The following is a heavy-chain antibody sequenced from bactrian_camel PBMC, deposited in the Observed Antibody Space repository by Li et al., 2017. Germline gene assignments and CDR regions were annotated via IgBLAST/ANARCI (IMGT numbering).Heavy chain of an antibody. V-gene: IGHV3S1*01. CDR1: LYIYSSYC. D-gene: IGHD3*01. Sequence: QVQLVESGGDSVQAGGSLRLSCEISLYIYSSYCMGWFRQAPGEEREAVAAHYTGTATTYIVDSVKGRFAISRDNAKDTLYLQMNSLKIEDTAVYYCALGSSRQATMTARGKGTQVTVS. J-gene: IGHJ4*01. CDR2: HYTGTATT.